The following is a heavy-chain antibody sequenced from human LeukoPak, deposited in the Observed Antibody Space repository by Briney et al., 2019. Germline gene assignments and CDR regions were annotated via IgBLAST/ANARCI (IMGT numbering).Heavy chain of an antibody. Sequence: ASVKVSFKASGYTVTSYDINWVRQATGQGLEWMGWMNPNSGNTGYAQKFQGRVTMTRNTSISTAYMVLSSLRSDATAVYCCASSAGASLFDYWGQGTLVTVSS. CDR3: ASSAGASLFDY. V-gene: IGHV1-8*01. CDR2: MNPNSGNT. D-gene: IGHD1-26*01. CDR1: GYTVTSYD. J-gene: IGHJ4*02.